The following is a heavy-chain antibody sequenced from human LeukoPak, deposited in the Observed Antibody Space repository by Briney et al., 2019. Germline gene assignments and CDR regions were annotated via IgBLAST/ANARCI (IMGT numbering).Heavy chain of an antibody. D-gene: IGHD1-26*01. CDR3: GKNRYSGSLSPFDI. J-gene: IGHJ3*02. CDR2: FSGSGAQT. Sequence: GGSLRLSCAATGFRFSDYAMTWVRQAPGKGLEWVSAFSGSGAQTFYADSVKGRFTISRDNSRNTLFLQMNSLRAEDTAVYYCGKNRYSGSLSPFDIWGQGTMVTVSS. V-gene: IGHV3-23*01. CDR1: GFRFSDYA.